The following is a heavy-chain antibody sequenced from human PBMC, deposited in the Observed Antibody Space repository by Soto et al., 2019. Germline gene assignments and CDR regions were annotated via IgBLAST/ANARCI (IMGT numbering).Heavy chain of an antibody. CDR2: ISSSGSYI. Sequence: EVQLVESGGGLVKPGGSLRLSCAASGFTFSSYSMNWVRQAPGKGLEWVSLISSSGSYIYYAASVKGRFTISRDTAKNSLFLQTNSLRAEDTAVYYCARDSGTYYDFFTGYRGTPDWWGQGTLVTVSS. CDR3: ARDSGTYYDFFTGYRGTPDW. V-gene: IGHV3-21*01. CDR1: GFTFSSYS. D-gene: IGHD3-9*01. J-gene: IGHJ4*02.